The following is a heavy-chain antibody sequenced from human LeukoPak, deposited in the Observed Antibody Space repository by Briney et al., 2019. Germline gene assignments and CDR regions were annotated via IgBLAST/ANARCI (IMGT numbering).Heavy chain of an antibody. J-gene: IGHJ4*02. CDR1: GFTFSSYS. CDR2: ISSSSRTI. Sequence: HPGGSLRLSCAASGFTFSSYSMNWVRQAPGKGLEWISYISSSSRTIYYADSVKGRFTISRDNAKNSLYLQMNSLRDEDTAVYYCASRPRFDTRGYYVDYWGQGSLVTVSS. CDR3: ASRPRFDTRGYYVDY. D-gene: IGHD3-22*01. V-gene: IGHV3-48*02.